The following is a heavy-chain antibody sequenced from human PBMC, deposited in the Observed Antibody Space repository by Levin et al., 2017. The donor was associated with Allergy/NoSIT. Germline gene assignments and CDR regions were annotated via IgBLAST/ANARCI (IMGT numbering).Heavy chain of an antibody. CDR2: IYSGGST. J-gene: IGHJ4*02. CDR3: ARGGTGYDILTGYYKSGFLDY. V-gene: IGHV3-66*02. D-gene: IGHD3-9*01. CDR1: GFTVSSNY. Sequence: GGSLRLSCAASGFTVSSNYMSWVRQAPGKGLEWVSVIYSGGSTYYADSVKGRFTISRDNSKNTLYLQMNSLRAEDTAVYYCARGGTGYDILTGYYKSGFLDYWGQGTLVTVSS.